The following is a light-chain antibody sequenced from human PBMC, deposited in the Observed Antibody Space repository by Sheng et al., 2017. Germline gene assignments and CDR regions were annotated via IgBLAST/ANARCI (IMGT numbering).Light chain of an antibody. CDR2: GAS. CDR3: QQYYNWPPWT. CDR1: QSINTN. V-gene: IGKV3-15*01. Sequence: EIVMTQSPATLSVSPGDRATLSCRASQSINTNLAWYQQKPGQAPRLLISGASTRATGVPARFSGSGSGTEFTLTISSLQSEDFASYYCQQYYNWPPWTFGQGTRVEVK. J-gene: IGKJ1*01.